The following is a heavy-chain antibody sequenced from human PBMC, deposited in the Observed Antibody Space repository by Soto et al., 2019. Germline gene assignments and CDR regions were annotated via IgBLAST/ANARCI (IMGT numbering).Heavy chain of an antibody. Sequence: ASVKVSCKASGYTFTNNVIHWLRQAPGQTLEWMGWIHTAKGNTEYSQKFEARVTLTRDTAASTAYMELNSLRSDDTAVYYCARDPIWPYTWNHARLNYLDPWGQGTLVTVSS. CDR2: IHTAKGNT. D-gene: IGHD1-20*01. CDR1: GYTFTNNV. V-gene: IGHV1-3*04. CDR3: ARDPIWPYTWNHARLNYLDP. J-gene: IGHJ5*02.